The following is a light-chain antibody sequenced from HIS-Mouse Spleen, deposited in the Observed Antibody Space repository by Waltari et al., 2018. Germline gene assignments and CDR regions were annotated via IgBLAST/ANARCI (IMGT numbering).Light chain of an antibody. CDR2: EDS. CDR3: YSTDSSGNHRV. J-gene: IGLJ2*01. V-gene: IGLV3-10*01. Sequence: SYELTQPPSVSVSPGQTARITCPGDASPKKYAYWYQQKSGHAPVLVIYEDSKRPSGIPERFSGSSSGTMATLTISGAQVEDEADYYCYSTDSSGNHRVFGGGTKLTVL. CDR1: ASPKKY.